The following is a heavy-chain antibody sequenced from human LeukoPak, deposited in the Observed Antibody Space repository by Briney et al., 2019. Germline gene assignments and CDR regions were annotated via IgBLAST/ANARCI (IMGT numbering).Heavy chain of an antibody. D-gene: IGHD3-22*01. J-gene: IGHJ4*02. CDR3: AKSYYYDSSGSSFDY. CDR1: GFTFSDYY. V-gene: IGHV3-11*04. CDR2: ISSSGSTI. Sequence: GGSLRLSCAASGFTFSDYYMSWIRQAPGKGLEWVSYISSSGSTIYYADSVKGRFTISRDNAKNSLYLQMNSLRAEDTAVYYCAKSYYYDSSGSSFDYWGQGTLVTVSS.